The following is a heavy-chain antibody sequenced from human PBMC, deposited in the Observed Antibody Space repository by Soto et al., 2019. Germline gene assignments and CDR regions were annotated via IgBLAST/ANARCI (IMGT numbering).Heavy chain of an antibody. CDR3: AKWGGLSRTGLLWFGEAPDY. Sequence: EVQLLESGGGLVQPGGSLRLSCAASGFTFSSYAMSWVRQAPGKGLEWVSAISGSGGSTYYADSVKGRFTISRDNSKNTLYLQMNSLRAEDTAVYYCAKWGGLSRTGLLWFGEAPDYWGQGPLVTVSS. V-gene: IGHV3-23*01. D-gene: IGHD3-10*01. J-gene: IGHJ4*02. CDR2: ISGSGGST. CDR1: GFTFSSYA.